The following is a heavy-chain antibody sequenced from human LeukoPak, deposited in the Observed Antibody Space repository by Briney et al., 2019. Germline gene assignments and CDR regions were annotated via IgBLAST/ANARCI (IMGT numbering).Heavy chain of an antibody. D-gene: IGHD5-24*01. CDR1: GGSISSSS. V-gene: IGHV3-30*18. CDR3: EKDPLQKWLQPYFDY. CDR2: ISYDGSNK. Sequence: LSLTCTVSGGSISSSSYYWGWIRQPPGKGLEWVAVISYDGSNKYYADSVKGRFTISRDNSKNTVYLQMNSLGAEDTAVYYCEKDPLQKWLQPYFDYWGQGALVTVSS. J-gene: IGHJ4*02.